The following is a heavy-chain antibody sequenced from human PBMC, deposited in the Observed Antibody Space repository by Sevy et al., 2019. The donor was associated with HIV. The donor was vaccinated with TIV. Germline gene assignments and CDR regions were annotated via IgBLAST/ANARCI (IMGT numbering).Heavy chain of an antibody. Sequence: GGSLRLSCAASGFTFSSYAMSWVRQAPGKGLEWVSAISGSGGSTYYADSVKGRFTISRDNSKNTLYLQMNSLRDEDKAVYYGAKDWSGGVAGSPNGMDVWGQGTTVTVSS. CDR1: GFTFSSYA. CDR3: AKDWSGGVAGSPNGMDV. D-gene: IGHD3-16*01. CDR2: ISGSGGST. J-gene: IGHJ6*02. V-gene: IGHV3-23*01.